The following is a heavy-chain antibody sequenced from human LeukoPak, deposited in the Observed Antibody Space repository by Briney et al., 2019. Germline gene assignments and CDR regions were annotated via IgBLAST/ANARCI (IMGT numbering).Heavy chain of an antibody. CDR2: IYYSGST. V-gene: IGHV4-39*01. CDR3: ARHVRFQWSYNWFDP. D-gene: IGHD2-15*01. Sequence: SETLSVTCTVSGGSISSSSYYWGWIRQPPGKGLEWIGSIYYSGSTYYNPSLKSRVTISVDTSKNQFSLKLSSVTAADTAVYYCARHVRFQWSYNWFDPWGQGTLVTVSS. CDR1: GGSISSSSYY. J-gene: IGHJ5*02.